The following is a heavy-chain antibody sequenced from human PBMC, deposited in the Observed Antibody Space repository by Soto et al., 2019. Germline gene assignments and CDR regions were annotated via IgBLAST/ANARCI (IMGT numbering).Heavy chain of an antibody. D-gene: IGHD1-26*01. CDR2: IIPIFGTA. J-gene: IGHJ4*02. CDR3: ARAHPSLVGATYFDY. V-gene: IGHV1-69*13. Sequence: GASVKVSCKASGGTFSSYAISWVRQAPGQGLEWMGGIIPIFGTANYAQKFQGRVTITADESTSTAYIELSSLRSEDTAVCYCARAHPSLVGATYFDYWGQGTLVTVSS. CDR1: GGTFSSYA.